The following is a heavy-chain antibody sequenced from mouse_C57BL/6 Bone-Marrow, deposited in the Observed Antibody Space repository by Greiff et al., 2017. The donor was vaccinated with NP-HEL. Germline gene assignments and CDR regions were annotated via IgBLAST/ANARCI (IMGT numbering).Heavy chain of an antibody. Sequence: EVNLVESGGDLVKPGGSLKLSCAASGFTFSSYGMSWVRQTPDKRLEWVATISSGGSYTYYPDSVKGRFTLSRDNAKNTLYLQMSSLKSEDTAMYYCARRLGTVGFDYWGQGTTLTVSS. CDR3: ARRLGTVGFDY. D-gene: IGHD3-3*01. CDR2: ISSGGSYT. CDR1: GFTFSSYG. J-gene: IGHJ2*01. V-gene: IGHV5-6*02.